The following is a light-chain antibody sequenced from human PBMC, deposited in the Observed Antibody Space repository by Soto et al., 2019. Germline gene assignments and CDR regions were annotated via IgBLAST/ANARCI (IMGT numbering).Light chain of an antibody. CDR3: GTWDSSLSAYV. CDR1: SSNIGDNY. Sequence: QSVLTQPPSVSATPGQKVTISCSGSSSNIGDNYVSWYQQVPGAAPKLLIYDKNQRPSGIPDRFSGSKSGTSATLAITGLQTGDEAIYYCGTWDSSLSAYVFGAGTKLTVL. V-gene: IGLV1-51*01. J-gene: IGLJ1*01. CDR2: DKN.